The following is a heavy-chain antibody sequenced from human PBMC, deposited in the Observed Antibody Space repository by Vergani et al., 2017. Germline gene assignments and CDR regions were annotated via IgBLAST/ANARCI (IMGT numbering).Heavy chain of an antibody. Sequence: QVQLVESGGGVVQPGGSLRLSCAASGFTFSNYGMYWVRQAPGKGLEWVAFIRYDENNKFYGDSVKGRFTISRDNSKNTLYQRMNSLRPEDTAVYYCAKDLGYCRDDNCYPLLGDHSYYYGMDVWGQGTTVTVSS. CDR2: IRYDENNK. D-gene: IGHD2-15*01. CDR3: AKDLGYCRDDNCYPLLGDHSYYYGMDV. J-gene: IGHJ6*02. V-gene: IGHV3-30*02. CDR1: GFTFSNYG.